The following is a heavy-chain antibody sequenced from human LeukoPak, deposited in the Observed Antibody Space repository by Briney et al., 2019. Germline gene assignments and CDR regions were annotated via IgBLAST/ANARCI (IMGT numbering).Heavy chain of an antibody. Sequence: SETLSLTCTVSGGSISSSSYYWGWIRQPPGKGLEWIGSIYYSGSTYYNPSLKSRVTISVDTSKNQFSLKLSSLTAADTAVYYCARHRGSYYVDAFDIWGQGTMVTVSS. CDR2: IYYSGST. D-gene: IGHD1-26*01. CDR1: GGSISSSSYY. CDR3: ARHRGSYYVDAFDI. V-gene: IGHV4-39*01. J-gene: IGHJ3*02.